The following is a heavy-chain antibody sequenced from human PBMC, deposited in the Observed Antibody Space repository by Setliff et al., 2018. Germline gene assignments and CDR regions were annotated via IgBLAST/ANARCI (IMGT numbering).Heavy chain of an antibody. CDR2: IYYSGST. D-gene: IGHD3-22*01. CDR3: ARGKIRTAMIVVPAEYFQH. V-gene: IGHV4-39*01. J-gene: IGHJ1*01. CDR1: GGSISSSSYY. Sequence: SETLSLTCTVSGGSISSSSYYWGWIRQPPGKGLEWIGSIYYSGSTYYNPSLKSRVTISVDTSKNQFSLKLSSVTAADTAVYYCARGKIRTAMIVVPAEYFQHWGQGTLVTVSS.